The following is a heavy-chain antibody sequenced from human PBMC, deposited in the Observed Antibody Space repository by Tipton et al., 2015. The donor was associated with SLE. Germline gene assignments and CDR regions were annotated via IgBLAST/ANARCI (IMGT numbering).Heavy chain of an antibody. J-gene: IGHJ4*02. D-gene: IGHD6-19*01. Sequence: TLSLTCTVSDGSITDAYWSWIRQPAGKGLEWIGRIYPSGSTNYNPSLKSRVTMSVDTSKNQFSLKLSSVTAADTAVYYCASSVAVTGVYFDYWGQGTLVTFSS. CDR1: DGSITDAY. CDR3: ASSVAVTGVYFDY. V-gene: IGHV4-4*07. CDR2: IYPSGST.